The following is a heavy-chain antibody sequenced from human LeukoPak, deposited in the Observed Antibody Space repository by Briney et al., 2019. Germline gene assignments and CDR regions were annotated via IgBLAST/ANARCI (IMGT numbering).Heavy chain of an antibody. CDR3: ARYCGGDCFYNWFDP. J-gene: IGHJ5*02. Sequence: PSETLSLTCTVSGGSISSSSYYWGWIRQPPGKGLEWIGSIYYSGSTYYNPSLKSRVTISVDTSKNQFSLKLSSVTAADTAVYYCARYCGGDCFYNWFDPWGQGTLVTVSS. CDR1: GGSISSSSYY. D-gene: IGHD2-21*02. V-gene: IGHV4-39*07. CDR2: IYYSGST.